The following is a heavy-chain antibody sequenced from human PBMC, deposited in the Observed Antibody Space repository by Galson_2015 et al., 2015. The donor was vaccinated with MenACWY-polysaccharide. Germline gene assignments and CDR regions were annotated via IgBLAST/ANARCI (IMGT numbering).Heavy chain of an antibody. D-gene: IGHD3-22*01. J-gene: IGHJ5*02. CDR2: MNPNSGNT. CDR3: ARWGKYYYDSSGYLNWFDP. Sequence: SVKVSCKASGYSFSSYDINWVRQTPGQGLEWMGWMNPNSGNTGYAQKFQGRVTMTRNTSISIAYMELSSLRSEDTAVYYCARWGKYYYDSSGYLNWFDPWGQGTLVTVSS. CDR1: GYSFSSYD. V-gene: IGHV1-8*01.